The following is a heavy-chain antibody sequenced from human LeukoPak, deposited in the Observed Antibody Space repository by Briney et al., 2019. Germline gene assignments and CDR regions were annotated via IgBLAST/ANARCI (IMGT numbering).Heavy chain of an antibody. CDR2: IYSGGST. J-gene: IGHJ4*02. CDR1: GFTSSSNY. V-gene: IGHV3-66*01. D-gene: IGHD1-26*01. CDR3: ARVGATGFDY. Sequence: PGGSLRLSCAASGFTSSSNYMSWVRKAPGKGLEWVSVIYSGGSTYYADSVKGRFTISRDNSKNTLYLQMNSLRAEDTAVYYCARVGATGFDYWGQGTLVTVSS.